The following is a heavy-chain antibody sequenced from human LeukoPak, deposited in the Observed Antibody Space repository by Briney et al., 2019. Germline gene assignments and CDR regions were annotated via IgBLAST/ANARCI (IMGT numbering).Heavy chain of an antibody. Sequence: SETLSLTWTVAGGSVSNYYWSWIRQSPGKGLEWIGYIYYTETSYNPSLKSRVTISVDTSKNQFSLKLSSVTAADTAVYYCARTTMVRGVKYYYYYMDVWGKGTTVTISS. CDR1: GGSVSNYY. V-gene: IGHV4-59*02. CDR3: ARTTMVRGVKYYYYYMDV. CDR2: IYYTET. J-gene: IGHJ6*03. D-gene: IGHD3-10*01.